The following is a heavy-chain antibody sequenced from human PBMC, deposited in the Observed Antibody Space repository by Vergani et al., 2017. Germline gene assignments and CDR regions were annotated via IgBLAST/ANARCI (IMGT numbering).Heavy chain of an antibody. CDR3: ARTLTTRDAFDI. CDR1: GGTFSSYT. V-gene: IGHV1-69*02. Sequence: QVQLVQSGAEVKKPGSSVKVSCKASGGTFSSYTISWVRQAPGQGLEWMGRIIPILGIANYAQKFQGRVTIAADKSTSTAYMELSSLRSEDTAVYYCARTLTTRDAFDIWGQGTMVTVSS. J-gene: IGHJ3*02. CDR2: IIPILGIA. D-gene: IGHD4-11*01.